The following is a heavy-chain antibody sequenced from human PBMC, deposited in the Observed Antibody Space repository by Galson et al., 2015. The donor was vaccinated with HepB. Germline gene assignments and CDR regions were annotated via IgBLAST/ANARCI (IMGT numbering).Heavy chain of an antibody. CDR1: GFTFSSYS. CDR3: ARNRMGHYDSSGYYGELDY. D-gene: IGHD3-22*01. Sequence: SLRLSCAASGFTFSSYSMNWVRQAPGKGLEWVAVIWSDGSNKWYADSVKGRFTISRDNSLYLQMNSLRAEDTAVYYCARNRMGHYDSSGYYGELDYWGQGTLVTVSS. CDR2: IWSDGSNK. V-gene: IGHV3-33*08. J-gene: IGHJ4*02.